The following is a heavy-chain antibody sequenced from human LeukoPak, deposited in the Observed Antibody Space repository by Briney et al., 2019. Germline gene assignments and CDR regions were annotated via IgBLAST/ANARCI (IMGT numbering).Heavy chain of an antibody. V-gene: IGHV1-2*02. J-gene: IGHJ4*02. CDR3: ARVAGNRIKWLPYYFDY. D-gene: IGHD3-22*01. Sequence: ASVKVSFKASGYTFTGYYMHWVRQAPGQGLEWMGWINPNTGGTNYAQKFQGRVTMTRDTSISTAYMELSRLRSDDTAVYYCARVAGNRIKWLPYYFDYWGQGTLVTVSS. CDR2: INPNTGGT. CDR1: GYTFTGYY.